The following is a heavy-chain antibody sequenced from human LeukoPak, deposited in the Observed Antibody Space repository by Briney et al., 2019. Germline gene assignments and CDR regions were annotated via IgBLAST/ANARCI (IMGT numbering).Heavy chain of an antibody. Sequence: ASVKVSCTASGYTFTGYYIHWVRQAPGQGLEWMGIINPSDGTTSYAQKFRGRVTLTRDTSTSTVYMELSSLRSEDTAVYYCARAPANKYDSRLTEDYWGQGTLVTVSS. CDR1: GYTFTGYY. D-gene: IGHD3-22*01. CDR3: ARAPANKYDSRLTEDY. J-gene: IGHJ4*02. V-gene: IGHV1-46*01. CDR2: INPSDGTT.